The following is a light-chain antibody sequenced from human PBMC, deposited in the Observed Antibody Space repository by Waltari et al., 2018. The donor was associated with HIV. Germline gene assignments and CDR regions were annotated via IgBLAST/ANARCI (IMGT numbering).Light chain of an antibody. J-gene: IGLJ3*02. Sequence: QLVLTQSPSASASLGASVKLTCTLSSGHSSYAIAWHQQQPEKGPRYLMKVNSDGSQNKGDGIPVRFSGSSSGAERYLTIASLQSEDEADYYCQTWGSGIEVFGGGTKLTVL. V-gene: IGLV4-69*01. CDR2: VNSDGSQ. CDR3: QTWGSGIEV. CDR1: SGHSSYA.